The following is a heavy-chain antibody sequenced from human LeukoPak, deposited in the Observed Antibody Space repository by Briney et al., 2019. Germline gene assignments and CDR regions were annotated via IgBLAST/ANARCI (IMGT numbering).Heavy chain of an antibody. J-gene: IGHJ4*02. V-gene: IGHV4-39*01. CDR2: IYYSGST. CDR1: GGSISSSGYY. Sequence: PSETLSLTCTVSGGSISSSGYYWGWTRQPPGKGLEWIGSIYYSGSTYYNPSLKSRVTISVDTSKNQFSLKVSSVTAADTALYYCARHLYGDYGPFDYWGQGTLVTVSS. D-gene: IGHD4-17*01. CDR3: ARHLYGDYGPFDY.